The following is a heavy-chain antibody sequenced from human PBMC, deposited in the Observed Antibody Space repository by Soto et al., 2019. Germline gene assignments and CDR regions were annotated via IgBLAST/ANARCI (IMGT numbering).Heavy chain of an antibody. J-gene: IGHJ4*02. CDR3: ARAPPLWFGRHRPNPPFDY. CDR2: INAGNGNT. Sequence: ASVKVSCKASGYTFTSYATHWVRQAPGQRLEWMGWINAGNGNTKYSQKFQGRVTITRDTSASTAYMELSSLRSEDTAVYYCARAPPLWFGRHRPNPPFDYRGQGTLVTVSS. D-gene: IGHD3-10*01. CDR1: GYTFTSYA. V-gene: IGHV1-3*01.